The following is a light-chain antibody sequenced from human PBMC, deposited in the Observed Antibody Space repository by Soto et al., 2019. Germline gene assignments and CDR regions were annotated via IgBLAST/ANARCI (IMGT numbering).Light chain of an antibody. J-gene: IGKJ1*01. Sequence: DIQMTQSPSSLSASIGDRVTITCRASQGIRSDLCWYQQKPGKAPKRLIYTASSLQSGVPSRFSGSGSGKEFTLTISSLQPEDFATYYCLQHNSYPRTFGHGTKVAIK. V-gene: IGKV1-17*01. CDR1: QGIRSD. CDR3: LQHNSYPRT. CDR2: TAS.